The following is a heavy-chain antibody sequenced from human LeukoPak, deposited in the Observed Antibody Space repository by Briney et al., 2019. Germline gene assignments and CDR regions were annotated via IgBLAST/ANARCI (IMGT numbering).Heavy chain of an antibody. V-gene: IGHV1-2*02. D-gene: IGHD3-10*01. CDR1: GYTFTSYA. J-gene: IGHJ4*02. CDR3: ARAYGSGSYYNYVNFDY. Sequence: ASVKVSCKASGYTFTSYAMHWVRQAPGQGLEWMGWINPNSGGTNYAQKFQGRVTMTRDTSISTAYMELSRLRSDDTAVYYCARAYGSGSYYNYVNFDYWGQGTLVTVSS. CDR2: INPNSGGT.